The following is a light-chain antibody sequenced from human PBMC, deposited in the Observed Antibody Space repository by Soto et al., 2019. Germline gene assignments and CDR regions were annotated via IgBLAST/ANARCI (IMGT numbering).Light chain of an antibody. CDR3: QHYSNWPPT. Sequence: EMVMTQSPATLSVSPWERVTLSCRASESVHRNLAWYQQKPGQGPSLLIYYASTRATGVPDRFTGSGSGTEFTLTISSLQSEDFGVYHCQHYSNWPPTFGPGTKVEIK. CDR1: ESVHRN. V-gene: IGKV3-15*01. CDR2: YAS. J-gene: IGKJ3*01.